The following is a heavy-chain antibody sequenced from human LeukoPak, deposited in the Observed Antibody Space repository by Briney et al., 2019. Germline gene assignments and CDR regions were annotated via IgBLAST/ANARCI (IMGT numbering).Heavy chain of an antibody. J-gene: IGHJ4*02. D-gene: IGHD6-19*01. CDR2: INHSGST. V-gene: IGHV4-34*01. Sequence: SETLSLTCAVYGGSFSGYYWSWIRQPPGKGLEWIGEINHSGSTNYNPSLKSRVTISVDTSKNQFSLKLSSVTAADTAVYYCARGRGYSSGWYVGVYFDYWGQGTLVTVSS. CDR3: ARGRGYSSGWYVGVYFDY. CDR1: GGSFSGYY.